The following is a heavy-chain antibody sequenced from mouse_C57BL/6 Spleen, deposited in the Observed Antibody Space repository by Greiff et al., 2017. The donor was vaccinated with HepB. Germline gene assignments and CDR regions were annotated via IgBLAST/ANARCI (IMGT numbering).Heavy chain of an antibody. CDR3: ARDGGVATDYFDY. V-gene: IGHV5-16*01. D-gene: IGHD1-1*01. CDR1: GFTFSDYY. Sequence: EVMLVESEGGLVQPGSSMKLSCTASGFTFSDYYMAWVRQVPEKGLEWVANINYDGSSTYYLDSLKSRFIISRDNAKNILYLQMSSLKSEDTATYYCARDGGVATDYFDYWGQGTTLTVSS. CDR2: INYDGSST. J-gene: IGHJ2*01.